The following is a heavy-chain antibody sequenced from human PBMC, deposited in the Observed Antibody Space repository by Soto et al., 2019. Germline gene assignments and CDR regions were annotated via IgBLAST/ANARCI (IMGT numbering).Heavy chain of an antibody. J-gene: IGHJ6*02. V-gene: IGHV4-61*01. D-gene: IGHD2-2*02. Sequence: SETLSLTCTVSGGSVSSGSYYWSWIRQPPGKGLEWIGYIYYSGSTNYNPSLKSRVTISVDTSKNQFSLKLSSVTAADTAVYYCARDIGVPAAIGSYYYYGMDVWGQGTTVTVSS. CDR3: ARDIGVPAAIGSYYYYGMDV. CDR2: IYYSGST. CDR1: GGSVSSGSYY.